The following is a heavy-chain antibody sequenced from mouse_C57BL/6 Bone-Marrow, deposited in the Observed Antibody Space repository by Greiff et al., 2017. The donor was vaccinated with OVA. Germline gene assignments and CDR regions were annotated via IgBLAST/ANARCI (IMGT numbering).Heavy chain of an antibody. Sequence: EVKLVESGGGLVKPGGSLKLSCAASGFTFSDYGMHWVRQAPEKGLEWVAYISSGSSTIYYADTVKGRFTISRDNAKNTLFLQMTSLRSEDTAMYYCASECSNWDWYCDVWGTGTTVTVSS. CDR3: ASECSNWDWYCDV. D-gene: IGHD4-1*01. J-gene: IGHJ1*03. CDR2: ISSGSSTI. CDR1: GFTFSDYG. V-gene: IGHV5-17*01.